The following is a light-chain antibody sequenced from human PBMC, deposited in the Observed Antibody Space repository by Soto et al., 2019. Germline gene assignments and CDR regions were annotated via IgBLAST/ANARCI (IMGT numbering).Light chain of an antibody. CDR2: DAS. CDR3: QQRSNELIYT. V-gene: IGKV3-11*01. J-gene: IGKJ2*01. CDR1: QSVSSY. Sequence: EIVLTQYPATLSLSPGERATLSCRASQSVSSYLAWYQQKPGQAPSLLIYDASNMATGIPARFSGSGSGTDFTLAISSLEPEDFAIYYSQQRSNELIYTFGQGTKLDIK.